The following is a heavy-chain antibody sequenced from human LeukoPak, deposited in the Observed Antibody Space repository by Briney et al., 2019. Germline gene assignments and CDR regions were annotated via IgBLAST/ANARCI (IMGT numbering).Heavy chain of an antibody. CDR2: IYTSGST. V-gene: IGHV4-61*02. CDR3: AREGYSNYRYYYYYMDV. CDR1: GDSISASAYY. D-gene: IGHD4-11*01. Sequence: SETLSLTCTVSGDSISASAYYWGWIRQPPGKGLEWIGRIYTSGSTNYNPSLKSRVTISVDTSKNQFSLKLSSVTAADTAVYYCAREGYSNYRYYYYYMDVWGKGTTVTVSS. J-gene: IGHJ6*03.